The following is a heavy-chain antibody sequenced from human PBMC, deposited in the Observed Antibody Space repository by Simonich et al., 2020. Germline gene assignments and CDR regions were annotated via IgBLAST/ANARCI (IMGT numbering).Heavy chain of an antibody. CDR3: ARGKGWKNAFDI. D-gene: IGHD1-1*01. J-gene: IGHJ3*02. CDR1: GFTFSSYW. Sequence: EVQLVESGGGLVQPGGSLRLSCAASGFTFSSYWMSWVRQAPGKGLGWVANKKQDGSEKYYVDSVKGRFTIPRDNAKNSLYLQRNSLRDEDTAVYYCARGKGWKNAFDIWGQGTMVTVSS. CDR2: KKQDGSEK. V-gene: IGHV3-7*01.